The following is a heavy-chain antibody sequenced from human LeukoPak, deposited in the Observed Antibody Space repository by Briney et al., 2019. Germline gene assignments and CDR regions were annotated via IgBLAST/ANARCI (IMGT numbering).Heavy chain of an antibody. D-gene: IGHD6-13*01. CDR1: GFSFSNYW. CDR3: ARDFGSRDTDY. CDR2: IKQDGSEK. Sequence: GGSLRLSCAASGFSFSNYWMSWVRQAPGKGLDWVANIKQDGSEKNYVDSVKGRFTISRDNAKNSLYLQMNSLRAEDTAVYYCARDFGSRDTDYWGQGTLVTVSS. J-gene: IGHJ4*02. V-gene: IGHV3-7*03.